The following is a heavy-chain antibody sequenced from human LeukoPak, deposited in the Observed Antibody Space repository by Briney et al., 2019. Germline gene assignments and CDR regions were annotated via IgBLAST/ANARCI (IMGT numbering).Heavy chain of an antibody. V-gene: IGHV3-23*01. CDR3: ARRGGSSGWGDFDY. J-gene: IGHJ4*02. CDR2: ISGSGGDT. D-gene: IGHD6-19*01. Sequence: PGGSLRLSCAASGFTLTNYAMNWVRQAPGKGFECVSTISGSGGDTVYADSVRGRFTISRDNSKNTLYLQMDSLRAEDTARYYCARRGGSSGWGDFDYWGQATLVTVSS. CDR1: GFTLTNYA.